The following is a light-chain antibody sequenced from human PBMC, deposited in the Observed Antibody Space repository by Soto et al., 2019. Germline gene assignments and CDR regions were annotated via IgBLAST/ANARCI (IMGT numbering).Light chain of an antibody. CDR1: SGHSTYI. V-gene: IGLV4-60*02. Sequence: QTVVTQSSSASASLGSSVKLTCTLSSGHSTYIIAWHQQQPGKAHRYLMKLEGSGSYNKGSGIPDRFSGSSSGADRYLTISNLQFEDEADYYCETWDTNVVVFGGGTKLTVL. J-gene: IGLJ2*01. CDR3: ETWDTNVVV. CDR2: LEGSGSY.